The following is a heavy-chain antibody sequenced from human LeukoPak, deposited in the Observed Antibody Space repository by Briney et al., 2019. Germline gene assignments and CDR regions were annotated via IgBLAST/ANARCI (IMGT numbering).Heavy chain of an antibody. Sequence: GGSLRLSCAASGFTFSSYWMSWVRQAPGKGLEWVANIKQDGSEKYYVDSVKGRFTISRDNAKNSLYIQMNSLRAEDTAVYYCARAVAVAVMDYWGQGTLVTVSS. CDR3: ARAVAVAVMDY. CDR2: IKQDGSEK. V-gene: IGHV3-7*01. CDR1: GFTFSSYW. J-gene: IGHJ4*02. D-gene: IGHD6-19*01.